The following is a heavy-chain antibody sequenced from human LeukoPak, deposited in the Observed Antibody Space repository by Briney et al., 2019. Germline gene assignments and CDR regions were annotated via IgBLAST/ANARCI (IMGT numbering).Heavy chain of an antibody. Sequence: GGSLRLSCAASGFTFSSYGMDWVRQAPGKGLEWVAVIWYDGSNKYYADSVKGRFTISRDNSKNTLYLQMNSLRAEDTAVYYCARDAGSYDSSGVDYWGQGTLVTVSS. V-gene: IGHV3-33*01. J-gene: IGHJ4*02. D-gene: IGHD3-22*01. CDR3: ARDAGSYDSSGVDY. CDR2: IWYDGSNK. CDR1: GFTFSSYG.